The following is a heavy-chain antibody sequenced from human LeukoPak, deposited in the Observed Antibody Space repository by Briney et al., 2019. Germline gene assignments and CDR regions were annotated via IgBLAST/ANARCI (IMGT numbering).Heavy chain of an antibody. CDR2: TYYSGST. J-gene: IGHJ4*02. V-gene: IGHV4-59*01. D-gene: IGHD3-9*01. Sequence: PSETLSLTCIVSGGSISSYYWSWIRQPPGKDLEWIGYTYYSGSTNYNPSLKSRVTISVDTSRNQFSLKPSSVTAADTAVYYCARHPEYYDILTGFRYYFDYWGQGTLVTVSS. CDR1: GGSISSYY. CDR3: ARHPEYYDILTGFRYYFDY.